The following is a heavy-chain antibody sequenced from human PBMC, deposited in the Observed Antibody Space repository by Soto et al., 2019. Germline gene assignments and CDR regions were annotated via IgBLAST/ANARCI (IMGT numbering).Heavy chain of an antibody. CDR1: GYTFSSYG. D-gene: IGHD6-6*01. V-gene: IGHV1-18*01. J-gene: IGHJ4*02. CDR3: ARDTIAARLWGTFDH. Sequence: GASVKVSCKASGYTFSSYGISWVRQAPGQGLEWMGWISAYNGNTDYAQKLQGRVTMTTDTSTSTAYMELRSLRSDDTAVYYCARDTIAARLWGTFDHWGQGTLVTVSS. CDR2: ISAYNGNT.